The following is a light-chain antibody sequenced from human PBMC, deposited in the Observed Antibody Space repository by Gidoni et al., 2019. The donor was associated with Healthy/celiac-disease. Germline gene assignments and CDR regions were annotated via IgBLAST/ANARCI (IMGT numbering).Light chain of an antibody. Sequence: IVLTQSPATLSLSPGERATLSCRASQSVRSYLAWYQQKPGQAHRLLIYDASNRATGIPARFSGRGSGTYFTLPISILGPEDFAVYSCQQRSNWPPLTFGGGTKVEIK. J-gene: IGKJ4*01. CDR3: QQRSNWPPLT. V-gene: IGKV3-11*01. CDR1: QSVRSY. CDR2: DAS.